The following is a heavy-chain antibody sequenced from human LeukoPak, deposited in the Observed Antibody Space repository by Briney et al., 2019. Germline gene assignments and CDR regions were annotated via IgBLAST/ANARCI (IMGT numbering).Heavy chain of an antibody. CDR3: ARGVYYYDSSGSQTRLVWFDP. Sequence: SETLSLTCTVSGGSISSYYWSWIRQPPGKGLEWIGYIYYSGSTNYNPSLKSRVTMSVDTSKNQFSLKLSSVTAADTAVYYCARGVYYYDSSGSQTRLVWFDPWGQGTLVTVSS. CDR2: IYYSGST. CDR1: GGSISSYY. J-gene: IGHJ5*02. V-gene: IGHV4-59*12. D-gene: IGHD3-22*01.